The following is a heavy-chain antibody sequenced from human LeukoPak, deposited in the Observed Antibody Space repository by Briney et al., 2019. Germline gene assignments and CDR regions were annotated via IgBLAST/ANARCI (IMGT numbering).Heavy chain of an antibody. Sequence: GGSLRLSCAASGFTFSSYATHWVRQAPGKGLEWVAVISYDGSNKYYADSVKGRFTISRDNSKNTLYLQMNSLRAEDTAVYYCARDYDYWGQGTLVTVSS. CDR2: ISYDGSNK. CDR1: GFTFSSYA. CDR3: ARDYDY. J-gene: IGHJ4*02. V-gene: IGHV3-30-3*01.